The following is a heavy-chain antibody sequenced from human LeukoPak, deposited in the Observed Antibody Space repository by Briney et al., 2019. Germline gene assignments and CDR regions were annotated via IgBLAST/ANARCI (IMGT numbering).Heavy chain of an antibody. Sequence: ASVKVSCKASGYTFTSYGISWVRQAPGQGLEWMGWISAYNGNTNYAQKLQGRVTMTTDTSTSTAYMELRSLRSDDTAVYYCARDGLTISGVPLSYYGMDVWGQGTTVTVSS. D-gene: IGHD3-3*01. J-gene: IGHJ6*02. CDR3: ARDGLTISGVPLSYYGMDV. V-gene: IGHV1-18*01. CDR1: GYTFTSYG. CDR2: ISAYNGNT.